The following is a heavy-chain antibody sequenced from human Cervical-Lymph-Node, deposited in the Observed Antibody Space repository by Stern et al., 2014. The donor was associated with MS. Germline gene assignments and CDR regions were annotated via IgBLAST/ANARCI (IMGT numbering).Heavy chain of an antibody. D-gene: IGHD6-19*01. Sequence: VQLLESGAEVKKPGASVKVSCKASGYTFTGYYMHWVRQAPGQGLEWMGWINPNSGGTNYAQKVQGWVTMTSDTSISTAYMELSRLRSDDTAVYYCARGRAVAGAPYYGMDVWGQGTTVTVSS. CDR3: ARGRAVAGAPYYGMDV. CDR2: INPNSGGT. J-gene: IGHJ6*02. CDR1: GYTFTGYY. V-gene: IGHV1-2*04.